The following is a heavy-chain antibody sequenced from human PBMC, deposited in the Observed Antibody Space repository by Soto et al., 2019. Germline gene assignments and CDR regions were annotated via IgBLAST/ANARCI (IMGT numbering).Heavy chain of an antibody. D-gene: IGHD3-22*01. CDR1: GGSISSSNW. J-gene: IGHJ4*02. CDR2: IYHSGST. V-gene: IGHV4-4*02. CDR3: ARSRRSGYYYGVDY. Sequence: QVQLQESGPGLVKPSGTLSLTCAVSGGSISSSNWWSWVRQPPGKGLEWIGEIYHSGSTNYNPSLKSRVPXXVXKXXNQFSLKLSSVTAADTAVYYCARSRRSGYYYGVDYWGQGTLVTVSS.